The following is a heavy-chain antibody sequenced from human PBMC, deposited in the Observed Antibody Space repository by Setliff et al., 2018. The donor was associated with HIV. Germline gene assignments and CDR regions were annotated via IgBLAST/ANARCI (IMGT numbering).Heavy chain of an antibody. V-gene: IGHV1-18*01. CDR1: GYTFTSYG. CDR3: ASAGAWQRNALDI. J-gene: IGHJ3*02. CDR2: INPNNGGT. Sequence: ASVKVSCKASGYTFTSYGISWVRQAPGQGLEWMGWINPNNGGTNYAQKFQGRVAMTRDTSTSTVYMELSSLRSEDTAVHYCASAGAWQRNALDIWGQGTMVTVSS. D-gene: IGHD5-12*01.